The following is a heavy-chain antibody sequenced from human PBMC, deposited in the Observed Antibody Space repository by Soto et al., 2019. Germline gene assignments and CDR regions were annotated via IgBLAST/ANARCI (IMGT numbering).Heavy chain of an antibody. V-gene: IGHV3-30*18. CDR3: AKDRYSGTYPTDFDY. CDR2: ISYDGGNE. J-gene: IGHJ4*02. CDR1: GFTFSSFW. Sequence: PGGSLRLSCAASGFTFSSFWMHWVRQAPGKGLEWVALISYDGGNEKYTESVKDRFTISRDDSHNVAYLQMSSLRTEDTAMYYCAKDRYSGTYPTDFDYWGQGSLVTVSS. D-gene: IGHD1-26*01.